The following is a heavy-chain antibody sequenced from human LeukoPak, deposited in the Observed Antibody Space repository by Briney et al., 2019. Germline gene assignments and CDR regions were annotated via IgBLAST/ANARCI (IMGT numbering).Heavy chain of an antibody. Sequence: GGSLRLSCAASGFTVSSNYMSWVRQAPGKGLEWVSGIYSGGSTFYADSVKGRFTISRDNYKNTLFLQMNGLRAEDTAVYYCARWYGDYEIGAFDIWGQGTMVTVSS. CDR3: ARWYGDYEIGAFDI. D-gene: IGHD4-17*01. CDR1: GFTVSSNY. J-gene: IGHJ3*02. V-gene: IGHV3-66*01. CDR2: IYSGGST.